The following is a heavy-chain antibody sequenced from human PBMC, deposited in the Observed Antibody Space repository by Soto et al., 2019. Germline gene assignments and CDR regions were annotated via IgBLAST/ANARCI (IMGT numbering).Heavy chain of an antibody. D-gene: IGHD6-13*01. CDR3: ASLQVPGNFDY. CDR2: IYYSGDT. Sequence: PSETLSLICTVSGGSIRSSNYYWAWVRQPPGKGLEWIANIYYSGDTYFHPSLRSRLTVSVDTSKNQFSLKLSSLTAADTAMYYCASLQVPGNFDYWGQGTLVTVSS. V-gene: IGHV4-39*01. CDR1: GGSIRSSNYY. J-gene: IGHJ4*02.